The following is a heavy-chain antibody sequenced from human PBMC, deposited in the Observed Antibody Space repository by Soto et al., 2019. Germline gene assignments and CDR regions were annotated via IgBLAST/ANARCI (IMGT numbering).Heavy chain of an antibody. CDR3: AGDGIGVGPGDAFDI. J-gene: IGHJ3*02. CDR2: ISGSSNAL. CDR1: GPTFDKCS. D-gene: IGHD2-8*01. Sequence: GGSLRLSCAASGPTFDKCSMNWVRQAPGKGLEWISYISGSSNALYYADSVKGRFTVSRDNAKNSLYLHMDSLSVEDTAVYYCAGDGIGVGPGDAFDIWGHGTMVTVSS. V-gene: IGHV3-48*04.